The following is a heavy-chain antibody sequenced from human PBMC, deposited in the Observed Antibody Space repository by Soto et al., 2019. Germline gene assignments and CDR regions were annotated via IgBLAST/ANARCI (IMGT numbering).Heavy chain of an antibody. CDR3: ARDVIAVRPGWFDP. Sequence: ASVKVSCKAAGYTFTTYGISWVRQAPGQGLEWMGWISAYNGNTNYAQKFQDRVTMTTDTSTSTVYMELRSLRSDDTAVYYCARDVIAVRPGWFDPWGQGTLVTVSS. V-gene: IGHV1-18*01. CDR2: ISAYNGNT. J-gene: IGHJ5*02. CDR1: GYTFTTYG. D-gene: IGHD6-6*01.